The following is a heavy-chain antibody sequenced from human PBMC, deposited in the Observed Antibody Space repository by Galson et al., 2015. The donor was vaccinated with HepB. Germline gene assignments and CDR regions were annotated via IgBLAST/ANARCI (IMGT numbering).Heavy chain of an antibody. CDR2: IYYSGST. CDR3: ASDPIVGATRWGKKSGPIGY. Sequence: LSLTCTVSGGSISSISYYWGWIRQPPGKGLEWIGSIYYSGSTYYNPSLKSRVTISVDTSKNQFSLKLSSVTAADTAVYYCASDPIVGATRWGKKSGPIGYWGQGTLVTVSS. V-gene: IGHV4-39*01. J-gene: IGHJ4*02. D-gene: IGHD1-26*01. CDR1: GGSISSISYY.